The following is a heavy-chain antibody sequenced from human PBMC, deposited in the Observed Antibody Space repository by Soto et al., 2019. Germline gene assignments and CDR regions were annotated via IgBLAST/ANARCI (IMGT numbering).Heavy chain of an antibody. CDR1: GFTFRSYA. V-gene: IGHV3-23*04. CDR3: AKSLGNDYV. J-gene: IGHJ6*02. Sequence: EVQLVESGGGLVKPGGSLRLSCAASGFTFRSYAMTWVRQAPGKGLECVSGISPGGATTYYADSVKGRFTISRDNDKNTVHLQMNSLRAEDTAVYYCAKSLGNDYVWGQGTTVTVSS. CDR2: ISPGGATT. D-gene: IGHD3-16*01.